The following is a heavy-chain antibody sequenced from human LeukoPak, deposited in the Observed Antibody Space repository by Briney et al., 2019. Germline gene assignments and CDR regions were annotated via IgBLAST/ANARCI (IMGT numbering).Heavy chain of an antibody. D-gene: IGHD3-22*01. CDR2: INGSGDNT. V-gene: IGHV3-23*01. CDR1: GFTFSSYA. CDR3: AKGSYYDSSGSFYFDY. J-gene: IGHJ4*02. Sequence: GGSLRLSCEASGFTFSSYAIRWVRQAPGKGLEWVSGINGSGDNTYYADSVKGRFTISRDNSKNTLYVQVNSLGTEDTAAYYCAKGSYYDSSGSFYFDYWGQGTLVTVSS.